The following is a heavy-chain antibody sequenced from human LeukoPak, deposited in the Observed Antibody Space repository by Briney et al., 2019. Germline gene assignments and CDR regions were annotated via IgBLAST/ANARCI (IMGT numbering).Heavy chain of an antibody. CDR3: ATDRGWRTSGYYLYYFEY. CDR2: IKHDASEN. D-gene: IGHD3-3*01. V-gene: IGHV3-7*01. J-gene: IGHJ4*02. Sequence: GGSLRLSCAASGFIFTNYFMSWVRQAPGKGLEWVASIKHDASENYYVDSLRGRFTISRDNTMNSLYLQMSSLRAEDTAVYYCATDRGWRTSGYYLYYFEYWGQGTLVTYSS. CDR1: GFIFTNYF.